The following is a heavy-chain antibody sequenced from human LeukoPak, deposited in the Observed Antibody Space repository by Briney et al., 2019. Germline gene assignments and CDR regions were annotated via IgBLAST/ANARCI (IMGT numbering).Heavy chain of an antibody. CDR2: ISYDGSNK. CDR3: ARSDAYNKPTDY. V-gene: IGHV3-30*04. D-gene: IGHD5-24*01. J-gene: IGHJ4*02. CDR1: GFTFSNYV. Sequence: GRSLRLSCAASGFTFSNYVIHWVRQAPGKGLEWVAVISYDGSNKYYADSVKGRVTISRDNSKNTLYLQMNSLRAEDTAVYYCARSDAYNKPTDYWGQGTLVTVSS.